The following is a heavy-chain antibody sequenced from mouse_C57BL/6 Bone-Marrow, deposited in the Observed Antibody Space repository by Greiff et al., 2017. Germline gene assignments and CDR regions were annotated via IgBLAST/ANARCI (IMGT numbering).Heavy chain of an antibody. CDR3: ARRAYYSNFYYAMDY. CDR1: GYTFTDYY. D-gene: IGHD2-5*01. J-gene: IGHJ4*01. V-gene: IGHV1-26*01. CDR2: INPNNGGT. Sequence: VQLQQSGPELVKPGASVKISCKASGYTFTDYYMNWVKQSHGKSLEWIGDINPNNGGTSYNQKFKGKATLTVDKSSSTAYMELRSLTSEDSAVYYCARRAYYSNFYYAMDYWGQGNSVTVSS.